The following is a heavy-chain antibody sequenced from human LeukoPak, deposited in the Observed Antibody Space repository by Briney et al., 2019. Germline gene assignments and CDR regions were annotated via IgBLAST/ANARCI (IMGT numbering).Heavy chain of an antibody. Sequence: ASVKVSCKASGYTFTGYYMHWVRQAPGQGLEWMGWVNPNSGGTNYAQKFQGRVTMTRDTSISTAYMELSRLRSDDTAVYYCAGMSIAARRVDYWGQGTLVTVSS. V-gene: IGHV1-2*02. CDR3: AGMSIAARRVDY. D-gene: IGHD6-6*01. CDR2: VNPNSGGT. CDR1: GYTFTGYY. J-gene: IGHJ4*02.